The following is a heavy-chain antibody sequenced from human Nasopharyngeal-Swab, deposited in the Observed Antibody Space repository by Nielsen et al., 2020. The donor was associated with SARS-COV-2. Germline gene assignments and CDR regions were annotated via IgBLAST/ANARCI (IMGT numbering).Heavy chain of an antibody. V-gene: IGHV3-15*01. J-gene: IGHJ6*02. CDR3: TTYSLLWLNGMDV. CDR1: GFTFSNAW. CDR2: IKSKTDGWTT. D-gene: IGHD3-10*01. Sequence: GESLKISCSASGFTFSNAWMSWVRQAPGKGLEWVGRIKSKTDGWTTDYAAPVKGRFTISRDDSKNTLYLQMNSLKTEDTAVYYCTTYSLLWLNGMDVWGQGTTVTVSS.